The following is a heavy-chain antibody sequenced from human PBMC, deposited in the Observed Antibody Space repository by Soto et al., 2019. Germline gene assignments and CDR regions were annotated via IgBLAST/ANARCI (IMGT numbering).Heavy chain of an antibody. CDR3: AKDYGSSRYFFDY. D-gene: IGHD6-19*01. CDR2: ISGSGANT. V-gene: IGHV3-23*01. CDR1: GFTFSSYA. J-gene: IGHJ4*02. Sequence: GGSLRLSCAASGFTFSSYAMSWVRQAPGKGLEWVSTISGSGANTYYPDSVKGRFTISRDNSKNTLYIQMNSLRAEDTAVYYCAKDYGSSRYFFDYWGQGTLVTVSS.